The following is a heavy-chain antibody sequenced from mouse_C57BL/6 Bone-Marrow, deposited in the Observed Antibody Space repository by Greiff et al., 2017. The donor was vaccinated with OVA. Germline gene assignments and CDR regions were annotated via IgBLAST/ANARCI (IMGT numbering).Heavy chain of an antibody. CDR3: ARSPIYYGNSCY. CDR2: IDPSDSYT. J-gene: IGHJ2*01. V-gene: IGHV1-59*01. Sequence: QVQLQQPGAELVRPGTSVKLSCKASGYTFTSYWMHWVKQRPGQGLEWLGAIDPSDSYTNYNHKFKGKATLTVDTSSSTAYMQLSSLTSEDSAVYYCARSPIYYGNSCYWGQSTTLTVSS. CDR1: GYTFTSYW. D-gene: IGHD2-1*01.